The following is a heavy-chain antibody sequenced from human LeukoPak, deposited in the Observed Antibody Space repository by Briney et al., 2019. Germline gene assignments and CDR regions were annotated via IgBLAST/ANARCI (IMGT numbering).Heavy chain of an antibody. Sequence: ASVKVSCKASGYTFTSYYMHWVRQAPGQGLEWMGIINPSGGSTSYAQKFQGRVTMTRDTSTSTVYMELSSLRSEDTAVYYCASAIRYCSGGSCYSAFDYWGQGTLVTVSS. CDR2: INPSGGST. CDR1: GYTFTSYY. CDR3: ASAIRYCSGGSCYSAFDY. J-gene: IGHJ4*02. D-gene: IGHD2-15*01. V-gene: IGHV1-46*01.